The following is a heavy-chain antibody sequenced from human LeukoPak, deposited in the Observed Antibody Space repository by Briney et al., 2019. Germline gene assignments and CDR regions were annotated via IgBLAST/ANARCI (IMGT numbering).Heavy chain of an antibody. CDR2: IIPIFGTA. Sequence: SVKVSCKASGGTFSSYAISWVRQAPGQGLEWMGGIIPIFGTANYAQKFQGRVTITTDESTSTAYMELSSLRSEDTAVYYCATGALEDTAMAPDQYYVDYWGQGTLVTVSS. CDR3: ATGALEDTAMAPDQYYVDY. D-gene: IGHD5-18*01. CDR1: GGTFSSYA. J-gene: IGHJ4*02. V-gene: IGHV1-69*05.